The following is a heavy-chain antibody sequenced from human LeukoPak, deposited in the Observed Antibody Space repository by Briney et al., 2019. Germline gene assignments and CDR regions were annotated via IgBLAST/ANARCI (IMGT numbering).Heavy chain of an antibody. D-gene: IGHD6-19*01. V-gene: IGHV6-1*01. Sequence: SQTLSLTCAISGYSVSSINVAWNWIRQSPSRGLEWLGRTYYRSKWYNDYVESMKGRITISPDTSKNQFTLHLNSVTPEDTAVYYCARDLGNTGWYTFDYWGQGTLVTVSS. CDR3: ARDLGNTGWYTFDY. CDR2: TYYRSKWYN. J-gene: IGHJ4*02. CDR1: GYSVSSINVA.